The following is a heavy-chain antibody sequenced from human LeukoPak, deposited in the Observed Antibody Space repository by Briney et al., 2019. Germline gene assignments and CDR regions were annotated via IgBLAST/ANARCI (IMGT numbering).Heavy chain of an antibody. CDR2: INWNGAWT. J-gene: IGHJ3*02. Sequence: GGSLRLSCAASGFKFDDYGMSWVRQAPGKGLEWVCDINWNGAWTGYADSVKGRFTISRDNSKNTLYLQMNSLRAEDTAVYYCAKSWFGELFIWGQGTMVTVSS. D-gene: IGHD3-10*01. CDR3: AKSWFGELFI. CDR1: GFKFDDYG. V-gene: IGHV3-20*04.